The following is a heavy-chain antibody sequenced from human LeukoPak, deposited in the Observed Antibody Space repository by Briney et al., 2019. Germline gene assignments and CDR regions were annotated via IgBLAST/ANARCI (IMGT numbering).Heavy chain of an antibody. CDR1: GGSISSYY. J-gene: IGHJ4*02. CDR3: ARGGRNDLWDH. CDR2: IYYSGST. V-gene: IGHV4-59*01. D-gene: IGHD1-1*01. Sequence: PSETLSLTCTVSGGSISSYYWSWIRQPPGKGLEWIGYIYYSGSTNYNPSLKSRVTISVDTSKNQFSLKLSSVTAADTAVYYCARGGRNDLWDHWGQGTLVTVSS.